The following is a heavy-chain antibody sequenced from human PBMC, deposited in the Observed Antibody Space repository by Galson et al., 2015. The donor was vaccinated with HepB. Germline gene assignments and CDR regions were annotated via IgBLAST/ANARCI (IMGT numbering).Heavy chain of an antibody. D-gene: IGHD2-8*02. V-gene: IGHV3-30*03. J-gene: IGHJ4*02. CDR1: GFTFSTYG. CDR3: ASAIYSTAWYWGGFDY. CDR2: ISSDGKNE. Sequence: SLRLSCAASGFTFSTYGMHWVRQAPGKGLEWVAAISSDGKNEDYADSVKDRFTISSDKSKNILHLQMNSLRAEDTAIYYCASAIYSTAWYWGGFDYWRQGALVTVAS.